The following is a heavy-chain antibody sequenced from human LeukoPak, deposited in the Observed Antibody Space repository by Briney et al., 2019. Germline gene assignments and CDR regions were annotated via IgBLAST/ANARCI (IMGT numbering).Heavy chain of an antibody. CDR2: IYYSGST. CDR3: ASGLRPLTY. CDR1: GGSISSSSYY. J-gene: IGHJ4*02. Sequence: PSETLSLTCTVSGGSISSSSYYWGWIRQPPGKGLEWIGSIYYSGSTYYNPSLKSRVTISVDTSKNQFSLKLNSVTAADTAVYYSASGLRPLTYWGQGTLVTVSS. V-gene: IGHV4-39*07. D-gene: IGHD5-12*01.